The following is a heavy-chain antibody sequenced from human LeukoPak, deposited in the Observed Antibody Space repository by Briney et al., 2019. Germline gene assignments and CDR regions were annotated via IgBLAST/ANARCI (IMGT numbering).Heavy chain of an antibody. J-gene: IGHJ4*02. CDR3: ARQWSSGAYCGGNCYLDY. Sequence: SETLSLTCTVSGGSISSYYWSWIRQPPGQGLEWIGYIYYSGSTNYNPSLNSRLTVSVDTSKNQFSLKLSSVTAADTAVYYCARQWSSGAYCGGNCYLDYWGRGTLVTVSS. D-gene: IGHD2-21*02. CDR2: IYYSGST. CDR1: GGSISSYY. V-gene: IGHV4-59*08.